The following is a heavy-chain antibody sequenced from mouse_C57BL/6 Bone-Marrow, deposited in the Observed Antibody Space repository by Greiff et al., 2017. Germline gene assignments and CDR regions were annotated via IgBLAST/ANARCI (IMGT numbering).Heavy chain of an antibody. D-gene: IGHD2-5*01. Sequence: EVKLVESGGGLVKPGGSLKLSCAASGFTFSDSGMHWVRQAPEKGLEWVAYISSGSSTIYYADTVKGRFTISRDNAKNTLFLQMTSLRSEDTAMYYCARGSNYSAMDYWGQGTSVTVSS. CDR1: GFTFSDSG. V-gene: IGHV5-17*01. J-gene: IGHJ4*01. CDR3: ARGSNYSAMDY. CDR2: ISSGSSTI.